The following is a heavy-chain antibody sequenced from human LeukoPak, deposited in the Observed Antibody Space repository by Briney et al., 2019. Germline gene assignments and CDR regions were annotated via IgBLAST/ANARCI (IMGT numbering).Heavy chain of an antibody. CDR2: ISSSSSTI. CDR3: ARDQLGPHPATWIQLWAY. V-gene: IGHV3-48*01. CDR1: GFTFSSYS. Sequence: PGGSLRLSCAASGFTFSSYSMNWVRQAPGKGLEWVSYISSSSSTIYYADSVKGRFTISRDNAKNSLYLQMNSLRAEDTAVYYCARDQLGPHPATWIQLWAYWGQGTLVTVSS. D-gene: IGHD5-18*01. J-gene: IGHJ4*02.